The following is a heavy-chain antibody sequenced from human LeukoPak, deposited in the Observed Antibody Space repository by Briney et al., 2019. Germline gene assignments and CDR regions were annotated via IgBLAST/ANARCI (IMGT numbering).Heavy chain of an antibody. V-gene: IGHV3-48*03. J-gene: IGHJ4*02. CDR3: VRWDY. CDR1: GFTFRSYA. Sequence: PGGSLRLSCAASGFTFRSYAMHWVRQAPGKGLEWVSYISGSGSAIYYADSVKGRCTISRDNANNSLYLQMNSLRAEDTAVYYCVRWDYWGQGTLVTVSS. CDR2: ISGSGSAI.